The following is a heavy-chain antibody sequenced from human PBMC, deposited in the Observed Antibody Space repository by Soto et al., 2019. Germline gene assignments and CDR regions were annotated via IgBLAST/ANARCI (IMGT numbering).Heavy chain of an antibody. CDR2: ISAYTDDP. J-gene: IGHJ5*02. CDR1: GNTFANFG. V-gene: IGHV1-18*01. Sequence: ASVKVSCKASGNTFANFGVTWVRQAPGQGLEWMGWISAYTDDPNYAQKFQGRVTMTIDTSTSTAYLDLRSLTSDDTAVYYCARVIPGAEAWFDPWGQGTLVTVSS. D-gene: IGHD2-2*01. CDR3: ARVIPGAEAWFDP.